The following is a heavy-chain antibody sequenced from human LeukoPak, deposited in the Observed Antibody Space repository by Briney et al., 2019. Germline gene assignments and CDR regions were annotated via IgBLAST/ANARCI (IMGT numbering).Heavy chain of an antibody. CDR3: ARVDSSGWTRIFDY. CDR2: ISGGDGST. J-gene: IGHJ4*02. V-gene: IGHV3-23*01. Sequence: GGSLRLSCAASGFPFSSYAMSWVRQAPGKGLEWVSAISGGDGSTYYADSVKGRFTISRDNSKNTMYLQMNSLRAEDTAVYYCARVDSSGWTRIFDYWGQGTLVTVSS. D-gene: IGHD6-19*01. CDR1: GFPFSSYA.